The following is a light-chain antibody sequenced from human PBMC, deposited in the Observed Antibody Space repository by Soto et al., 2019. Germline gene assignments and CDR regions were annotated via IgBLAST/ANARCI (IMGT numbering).Light chain of an antibody. CDR2: AAS. CDR1: QSVSDY. J-gene: IGKJ3*01. CDR3: QKYDTSPQT. V-gene: IGKV3-15*01. Sequence: EIQMTQSPSTLSVSLGDTATLSCRASQSVSDYLAWFQQRPGKVPKLLIYAASTRDTGIPASFSGSGSGTDFTLTINSLQSEDFGIYYCQKYDTSPQTFGPGTKVAIK.